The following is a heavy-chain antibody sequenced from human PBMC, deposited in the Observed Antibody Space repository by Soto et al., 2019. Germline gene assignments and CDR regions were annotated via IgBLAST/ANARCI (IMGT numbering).Heavy chain of an antibody. V-gene: IGHV1-2*04. CDR1: GGTFSSYA. CDR2: INPNSGGT. D-gene: IGHD3-10*01. J-gene: IGHJ4*02. Sequence: ASVKVSCKGSGGTFSSYAISWVRQAPGQRLEWMGWINPNSGGTNYAQKFQGWVTMTRDTSISTAYMELSRLRSDDTAVYYCARVLGFGEYGSFGYWGQGTLVTVSS. CDR3: ARVLGFGEYGSFGY.